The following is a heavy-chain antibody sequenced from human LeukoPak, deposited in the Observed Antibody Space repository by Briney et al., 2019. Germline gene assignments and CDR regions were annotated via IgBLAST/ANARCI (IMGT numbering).Heavy chain of an antibody. J-gene: IGHJ6*03. CDR2: INSNIGGT. Sequence: GASVKVSCKASGYTFTGYYMHWVRQAPGEGLEWMGWINSNIGGTNYAQKFQGRVTMTRDTSISTAYMELSRLRSDDTAVYYCARDAIAAAGTQLPYYYYYMDVWGKGTTVTISS. CDR1: GYTFTGYY. V-gene: IGHV1-2*02. D-gene: IGHD6-13*01. CDR3: ARDAIAAAGTQLPYYYYYMDV.